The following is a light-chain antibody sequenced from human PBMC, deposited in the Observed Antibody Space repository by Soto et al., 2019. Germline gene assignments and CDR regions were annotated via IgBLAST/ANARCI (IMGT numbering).Light chain of an antibody. CDR2: GNN. Sequence: QSVLTQPPSVSGAPGQKVTISCTRSSSNIGAAYDVHWYQHLPGTAPKLLIYGNNNRPSGVPDRFSGSKSGTSASRAITGLKAEDEADYYCQSYDSSLSGWVFGGGTKLTVL. CDR1: SSNIGAAYD. CDR3: QSYDSSLSGWV. J-gene: IGLJ3*02. V-gene: IGLV1-40*01.